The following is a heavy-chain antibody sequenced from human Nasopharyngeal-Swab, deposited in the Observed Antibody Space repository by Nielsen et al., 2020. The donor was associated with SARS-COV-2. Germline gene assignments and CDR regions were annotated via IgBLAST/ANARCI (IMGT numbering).Heavy chain of an antibody. J-gene: IGHJ6*02. CDR3: AKDGPSTYYYYGMDV. CDR1: GFTFSSYA. Sequence: LSLTCAASGFTFSSYAMHWVRQAPGKGLEWVAVISYDGSNKYYADSVKGRFTTSRDNSKNTLYLQMNSLRAEDTAVYYCAKDGPSTYYYYGMDVWGQGTTVTVSS. D-gene: IGHD5/OR15-5a*01. CDR2: ISYDGSNK. V-gene: IGHV3-30*04.